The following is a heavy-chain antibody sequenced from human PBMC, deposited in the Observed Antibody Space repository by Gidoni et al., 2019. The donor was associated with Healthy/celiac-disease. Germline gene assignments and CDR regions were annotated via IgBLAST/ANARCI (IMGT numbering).Heavy chain of an antibody. D-gene: IGHD3-3*01. Sequence: EVPLLESGGGLVQPGGSLRLSCSAPGFTFSTYAMSWVRQAPGKGLEWVSAMSGSGGSTYYADSVKGRFTISRDNSKNTLYLQMNSLRAEDTAVYYCAKETIFGVVIIGGYFDYWGQGTLVTVSS. CDR2: MSGSGGST. CDR1: GFTFSTYA. V-gene: IGHV3-23*01. J-gene: IGHJ4*02. CDR3: AKETIFGVVIIGGYFDY.